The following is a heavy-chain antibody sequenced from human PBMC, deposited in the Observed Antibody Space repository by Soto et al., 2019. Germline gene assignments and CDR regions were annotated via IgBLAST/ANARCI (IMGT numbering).Heavy chain of an antibody. V-gene: IGHV2-26*01. CDR3: ARICWETWGSRDNWFDP. CDR1: GFSLSNARMG. J-gene: IGHJ5*02. D-gene: IGHD7-27*01. CDR2: IFSNDEK. Sequence: QVTLKESGPVLVKPTETLTLTCTVSGFSLSNARMGVSWIRQPPGKALEWLAHIFSNDEKSYSTSLKSRLTLTKDPSKSQVVLTMTNMDPVDTATYYCARICWETWGSRDNWFDPWGQGTLVTVSS.